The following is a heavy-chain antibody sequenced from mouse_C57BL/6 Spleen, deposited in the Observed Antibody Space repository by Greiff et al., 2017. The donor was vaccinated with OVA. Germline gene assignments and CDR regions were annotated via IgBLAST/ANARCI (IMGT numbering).Heavy chain of an antibody. CDR1: GYTFTSYW. D-gene: IGHD2-5*01. CDR2: IYPGSGST. J-gene: IGHJ2*01. CDR3: ARLAYYSNYPDY. V-gene: IGHV1-55*01. Sequence: VKLQQPGAELVKPGASVKMSCKASGYTFTSYWITWVKQRPGQGLEWIGDIYPGSGSTNYNEKFKSKATLTVDTSSSTAYMQLSSLTSEDSAVYYCARLAYYSNYPDYWGQGTTLTVSS.